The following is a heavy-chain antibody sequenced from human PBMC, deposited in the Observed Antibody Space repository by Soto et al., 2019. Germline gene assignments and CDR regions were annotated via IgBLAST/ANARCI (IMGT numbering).Heavy chain of an antibody. D-gene: IGHD2-15*01. V-gene: IGHV3-21*01. J-gene: IGHJ6*02. CDR3: ARDRGYDAHDYYYNAMDV. Sequence: GSLRLSCVASGLTLRTYTMNWVRQAPGKGLEWVSGIRGFSPYTFYAESVKGRFTISRDNAKNSLYLQMKSLGVEDTAVYYCARDRGYDAHDYYYNAMDVWGQGTTVTVSS. CDR2: IRGFSPYT. CDR1: GLTLRTYT.